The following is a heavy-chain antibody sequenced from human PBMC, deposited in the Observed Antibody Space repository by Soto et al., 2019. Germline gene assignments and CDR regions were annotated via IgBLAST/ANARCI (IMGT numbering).Heavy chain of an antibody. Sequence: PSETLSLACTVSGDSISSRDVGFLCIRQRPGKGLEWIGSIFYLGSSYYNPSLKSRVTMSVDTSKNQFSLRLRSVTAADTALYFCARHSLAPRKTTWFDPWGQAIIVTVPS. CDR3: ARHSLAPRKTTWFDP. CDR2: IFYLGSS. CDR1: GDSISSRDVG. J-gene: IGHJ5*02. D-gene: IGHD1-7*01. V-gene: IGHV4-39*01.